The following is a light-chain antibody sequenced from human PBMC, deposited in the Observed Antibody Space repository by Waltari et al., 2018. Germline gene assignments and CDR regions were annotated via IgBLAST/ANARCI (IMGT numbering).Light chain of an antibody. V-gene: IGLV4-69*01. Sequence: QLVLTQSPSASASLGVSVKLTCTLSRGHSSNIIAWHQQQPEKGPRYLMKVNSDGSHSKGDEIPVRFSGSSSGAERYLTISSLQSEDEADYYCQTGGHGTWVFGGGTKLTVL. CDR2: VNSDGSH. CDR1: RGHSSNI. J-gene: IGLJ3*02. CDR3: QTGGHGTWV.